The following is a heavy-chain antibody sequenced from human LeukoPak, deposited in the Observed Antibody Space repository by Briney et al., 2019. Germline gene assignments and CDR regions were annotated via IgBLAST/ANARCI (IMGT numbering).Heavy chain of an antibody. Sequence: PSETLSLTCTVSGGSISSYYWSWIRQSPGKGLEWMGYIYYSGSTTFNPSLKSRLTISVATAKNQVSLKLGSVSGADTAVYYCGRRWCELPYWGQGTLVTVSS. CDR2: IYYSGST. CDR1: GGSISSYY. D-gene: IGHD4/OR15-4a*01. J-gene: IGHJ4*02. CDR3: GRRWCELPY. V-gene: IGHV4-59*01.